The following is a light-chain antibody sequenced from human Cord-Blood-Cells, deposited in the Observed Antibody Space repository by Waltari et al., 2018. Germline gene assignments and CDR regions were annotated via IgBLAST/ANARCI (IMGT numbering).Light chain of an antibody. J-gene: IGLJ3*02. V-gene: IGLV3-21*04. CDR3: QVWDRSSDHWV. CDR2: YDS. CDR1: NIGSKS. Sequence: SYVLTQPPPVSVAPGKTARITCGGNNIGSKSVHWYQQKPGQAPVLVIYYDSDRPSGIPERFSGSNSGNTSTLTISRVEAGDEADDYCQVWDRSSDHWVFGGGTKLTVL.